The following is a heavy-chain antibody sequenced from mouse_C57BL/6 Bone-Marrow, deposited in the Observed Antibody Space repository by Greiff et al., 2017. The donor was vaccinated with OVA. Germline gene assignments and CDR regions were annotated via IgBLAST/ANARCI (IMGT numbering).Heavy chain of an antibody. CDR3: ARVYGRAWFAY. CDR1: GFTFSSYA. CDR2: ISDGGSYT. D-gene: IGHD1-1*01. Sequence: EVQLVESGGGLVKPGGSLKLSCAASGFTFSSYAMSWVRQTPEKRLEWVATISDGGSYTYYPDNVKGRFTISRDNAKNNLYLQRSHLKSEDTAMYYCARVYGRAWFAYWGQGTLVTVSA. J-gene: IGHJ3*01. V-gene: IGHV5-4*01.